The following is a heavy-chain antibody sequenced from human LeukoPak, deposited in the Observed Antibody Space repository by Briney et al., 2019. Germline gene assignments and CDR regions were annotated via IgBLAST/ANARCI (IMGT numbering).Heavy chain of an antibody. Sequence: SQTLSLSCAISGDSVSSNSAAWNWIRQSPSRGLEWLGRTYYRSKWYNDYAVSVKSRITINPDTSKNQFSLQLNSVTPEDTAVYYCARDSIQVLLYFDRFLDPWGQGTLVTVSS. V-gene: IGHV6-1*01. J-gene: IGHJ5*02. CDR3: ARDSIQVLLYFDRFLDP. CDR1: GDSVSSNSAA. CDR2: TYYRSKWYN. D-gene: IGHD3-9*01.